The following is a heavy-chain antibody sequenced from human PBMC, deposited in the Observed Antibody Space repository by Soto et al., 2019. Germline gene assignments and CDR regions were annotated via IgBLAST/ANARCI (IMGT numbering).Heavy chain of an antibody. CDR1: GFTFSSYS. D-gene: IGHD3-22*01. J-gene: IGHJ4*02. CDR3: ARDLYYDSSGYYYQLAFDY. V-gene: IGHV3-48*02. Sequence: GGSLRLSCAASGFTFSSYSMNWVRQAPGKGLEWVSYISSSSSTIYYADSVKGRFTISRDNAKNSLYLQMNSLRDEDTAVYYCARDLYYDSSGYYYQLAFDYWGQGTLVTVSS. CDR2: ISSSSSTI.